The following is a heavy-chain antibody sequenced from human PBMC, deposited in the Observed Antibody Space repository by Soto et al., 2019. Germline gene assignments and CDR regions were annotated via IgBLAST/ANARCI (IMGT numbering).Heavy chain of an antibody. CDR1: GFSFSSYA. V-gene: IGHV3-23*01. J-gene: IGHJ4*02. D-gene: IGHD3-22*01. CDR3: AKEYYYDPSGPYSDLSFDS. Sequence: EVQLLESGGGLTQPGGSLRLACAASGFSFSSYAMSWVRQAPSQGLEWVSSITTRGGRTYYADSVRGRFTISRDNFANALYLEMNSLRAEDTAIYYCAKEYYYDPSGPYSDLSFDSWGQGTLVTVSS. CDR2: ITTRGGRT.